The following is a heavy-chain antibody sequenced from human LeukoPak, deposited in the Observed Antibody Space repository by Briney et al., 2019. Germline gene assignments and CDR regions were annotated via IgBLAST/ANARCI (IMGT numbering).Heavy chain of an antibody. Sequence: SGGSLRLSCAASGFTFSSYAMSWVRQAPGKGLEWVSAISGSGGSTYYADSVKGRFTISRDNSKNTLYLQMNSLRAEDTAVYYCAKDLKDYGGNSEDFDYWGQGTLVTVSS. D-gene: IGHD4-23*01. CDR3: AKDLKDYGGNSEDFDY. CDR1: GFTFSSYA. J-gene: IGHJ4*02. CDR2: ISGSGGST. V-gene: IGHV3-23*01.